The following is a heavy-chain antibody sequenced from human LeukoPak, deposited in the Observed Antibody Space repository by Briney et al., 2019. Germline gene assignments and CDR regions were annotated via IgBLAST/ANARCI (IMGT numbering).Heavy chain of an antibody. CDR1: GFTFSSYW. D-gene: IGHD6-19*01. J-gene: IGHJ3*02. CDR2: INSDGSTT. CDR3: ARPHSSGWGNAFDI. V-gene: IGHV3-74*01. Sequence: GGSLRLSCAASGFTFSSYWMYWVRQAPGKGLVGVSRINSDGSTTTYADSVKGRFTISRDNAKNTLYLQMNSLRAEDTAVYYCARPHSSGWGNAFDIWGQGTMVTVSS.